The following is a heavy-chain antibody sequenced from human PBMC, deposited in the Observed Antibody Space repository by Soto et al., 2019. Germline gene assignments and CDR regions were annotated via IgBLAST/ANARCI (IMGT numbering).Heavy chain of an antibody. CDR3: ARAECSGGSCYSGGELYYGMDV. D-gene: IGHD2-15*01. CDR2: IIPILGIA. J-gene: IGHJ6*02. CDR1: GGTFSSYT. V-gene: IGHV1-69*02. Sequence: QVQLVQSGAEVKKPGSSVKVSCKASGGTFSSYTISWVRQAPGQGLEWMGRIIPILGIANYAQKFQGRVTITADKSTSTAYMELSSLRSEDTAVYCCARAECSGGSCYSGGELYYGMDVWGQGTTVTVSS.